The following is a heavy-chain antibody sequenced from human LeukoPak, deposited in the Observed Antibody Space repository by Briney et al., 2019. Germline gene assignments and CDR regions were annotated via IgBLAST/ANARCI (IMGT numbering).Heavy chain of an antibody. D-gene: IGHD6-13*01. V-gene: IGHV5-51*01. CDR1: GYRFTSYW. CDR3: ASSSSWYDSWFDP. CDR2: IYPGDSDT. J-gene: IGHJ5*02. Sequence: GESLKISCKGSGYRFTSYWIGWVRQMPGKGLEWMGIIYPGDSDTRYSPSFQGQVTISADNSISTAYLQWSSLKASDTAMYYCASSSSWYDSWFDPWGQGTLVTVSS.